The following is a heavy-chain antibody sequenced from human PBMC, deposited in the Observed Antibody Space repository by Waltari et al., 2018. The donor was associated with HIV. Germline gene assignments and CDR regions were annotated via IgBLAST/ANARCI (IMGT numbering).Heavy chain of an antibody. CDR1: GGSISSGGYY. V-gene: IGHV4-31*03. D-gene: IGHD2-2*01. CDR2: IYYSGST. CDR3: ARQTRYCSSTSCYPFDY. J-gene: IGHJ4*02. Sequence: QVQLQESGPGLVKPSQTLSLTCTFSGGSISSGGYYWSWTRPHPGKGLEWIGYIYYSGSTYYNPSLKSRVTISVDTSKNQFSLKLSSVTAADTAVYYCARQTRYCSSTSCYPFDYWGQGTLVTVSS.